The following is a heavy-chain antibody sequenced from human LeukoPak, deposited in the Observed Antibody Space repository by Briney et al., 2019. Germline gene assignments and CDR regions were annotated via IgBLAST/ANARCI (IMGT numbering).Heavy chain of an antibody. CDR1: GFTFSSYA. J-gene: IGHJ4*02. D-gene: IGHD1-26*01. V-gene: IGHV3-23*01. Sequence: PGGSLRLSCAASGFTFSSYAMSWVRQAPGKGLEWVSTISGSGGSTYYADSVKGRFTISRDNSKNTLYLQMNSLRAEDTAVYYCAKFGVGATYFDYWGQGTLVTVSS. CDR2: ISGSGGST. CDR3: AKFGVGATYFDY.